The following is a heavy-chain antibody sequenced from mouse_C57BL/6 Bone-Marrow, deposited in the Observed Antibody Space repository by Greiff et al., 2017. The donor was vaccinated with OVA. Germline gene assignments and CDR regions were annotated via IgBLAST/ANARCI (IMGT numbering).Heavy chain of an antibody. V-gene: IGHV14-4*01. Sequence: VQLQQPGAELVKPGASVKLSCTASGFNIKDDYMHWVKQRPEQGLEWIGWIDPENGDTEYASKFQGKATITADTSSNTAYLQLSSLTSEDTAVYYCTTEGGYDPFYYYAMDYWGQGTSVTVSS. J-gene: IGHJ4*01. CDR2: IDPENGDT. D-gene: IGHD2-2*01. CDR3: TTEGGYDPFYYYAMDY. CDR1: GFNIKDDY.